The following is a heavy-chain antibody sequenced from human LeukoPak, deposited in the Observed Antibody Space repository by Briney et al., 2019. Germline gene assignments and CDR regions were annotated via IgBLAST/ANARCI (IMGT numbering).Heavy chain of an antibody. CDR3: ARHHPHLEATGSYFRL. CDR1: GGSISSSTYY. V-gene: IGHV4-39*01. Sequence: SETLSLTCTVSGGSISSSTYYWGWIRQPPGKGLEWIGTIHSSGDTYYNPSLKSRVTMSVDTSKNQFSLKLSSVTAADTAVYYCARHHPHLEATGSYFRLWGQGTLVTVSS. CDR2: IHSSGDT. D-gene: IGHD1-26*01. J-gene: IGHJ4*02.